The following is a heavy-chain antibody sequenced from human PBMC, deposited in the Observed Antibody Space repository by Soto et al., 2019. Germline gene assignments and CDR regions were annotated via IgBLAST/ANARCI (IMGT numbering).Heavy chain of an antibody. V-gene: IGHV4-34*01. CDR1: GGSFSGYY. CDR2: INHSGST. Sequence: SETLSLTCAVYGGSFSGYYWSWIRQPPGKGLEWIWEINHSGSTNYNPSLKSRVTISVDTSKNQFSLKLSSVTAADTAVYYCARESGAGYNWFDPWGQGTLVTVSS. D-gene: IGHD1-26*01. CDR3: ARESGAGYNWFDP. J-gene: IGHJ5*02.